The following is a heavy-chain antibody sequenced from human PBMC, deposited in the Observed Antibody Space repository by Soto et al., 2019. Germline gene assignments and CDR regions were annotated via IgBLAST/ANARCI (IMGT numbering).Heavy chain of an antibody. CDR2: ISSSSSYI. D-gene: IGHD6-19*01. Sequence: GGSLRLSCAASGFTFSSYSMNWVRQAPGKGLEWVSSISSSSSYIYYADSVKGRFTISRDNAKNSRKLQMNSLRAEDTAVFYWAGAPPSYSSGWYESFDYWGQGTLVTVSS. V-gene: IGHV3-21*01. CDR3: AGAPPSYSSGWYESFDY. J-gene: IGHJ4*02. CDR1: GFTFSSYS.